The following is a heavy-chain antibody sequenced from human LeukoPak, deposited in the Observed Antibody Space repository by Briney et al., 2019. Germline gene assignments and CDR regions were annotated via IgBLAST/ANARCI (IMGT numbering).Heavy chain of an antibody. Sequence: GGSLRLSCQTSGFTFSSYAMHWVRQAPGKGLEWVAVIWFDRTTEYYADSVRGRFTISRDNSRSTLYLQMNTLRVDDTAVYYCARDLQGREDTAMGDYWGQGARVIVSS. V-gene: IGHV3-33*01. CDR2: IWFDRTTE. J-gene: IGHJ4*02. D-gene: IGHD5-18*01. CDR3: ARDLQGREDTAMGDY. CDR1: GFTFSSYA.